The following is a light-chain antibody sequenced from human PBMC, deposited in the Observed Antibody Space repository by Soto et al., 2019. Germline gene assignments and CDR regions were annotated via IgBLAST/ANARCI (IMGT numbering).Light chain of an antibody. CDR2: DVS. CDR3: SSYTTGSTL. J-gene: IGLJ2*01. CDR1: SSDFGSYNY. V-gene: IGLV2-14*03. Sequence: QSALTQPASVSGSPGQSITISCTGTSSDFGSYNYVSWYQQLPGKAPKLMIYDVSYRPAGVSDRFSGSKSGNTASLTISGLQPEDEADYYCSSYTTGSTLFGGGTKLTVL.